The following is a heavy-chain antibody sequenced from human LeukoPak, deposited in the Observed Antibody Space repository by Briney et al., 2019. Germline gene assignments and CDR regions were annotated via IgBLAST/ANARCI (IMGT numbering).Heavy chain of an antibody. V-gene: IGHV2-5*02. CDR3: AHRRPGHLTGWDNSYFDS. CDR1: GFSLYSSGVG. Sequence: SGPTLVHPPPPLTLTCTFSGFSLYSSGVGVGWSRQPPVKALEWLAVIYWDGDKRCNPSLRSRLTMSKDASKSQVFLVMSNMDPVDTATYYCAHRRPGHLTGWDNSYFDSWGPGTLVTVSS. CDR2: IYWDGDK. D-gene: IGHD1/OR15-1a*01. J-gene: IGHJ4*02.